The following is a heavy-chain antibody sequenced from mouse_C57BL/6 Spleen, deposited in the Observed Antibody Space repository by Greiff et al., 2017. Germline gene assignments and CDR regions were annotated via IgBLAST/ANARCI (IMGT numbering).Heavy chain of an antibody. J-gene: IGHJ2*01. CDR2: ISDGGSYT. CDR3: ARDGDDYVFFFDY. Sequence: EVQGVESGGGLVKPGGSLKLSCAASGFTFSSYAMSWVRQTPEKRLEWVATISDGGSYTYYPDNVKGRFTISRDNAKNNLYLQMSHLKSEDTAMYYCARDGDDYVFFFDYWGQGTTLTVSS. D-gene: IGHD2-4*01. CDR1: GFTFSSYA. V-gene: IGHV5-4*01.